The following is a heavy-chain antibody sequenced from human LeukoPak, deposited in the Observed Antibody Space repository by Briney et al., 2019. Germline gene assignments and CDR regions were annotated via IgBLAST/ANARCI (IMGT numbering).Heavy chain of an antibody. J-gene: IGHJ4*02. Sequence: PGGSLRLSCAASGFTFSTCAMSWIRQAPGKGLEWVSTISVGGRSTDYADSVKGRFTISRENAKNSLSLQMNSLRAEDTAVYYCVRQQTSHGDFDYWGQGTLVTVSS. CDR2: ISVGGRST. CDR3: VRQQTSHGDFDY. V-gene: IGHV3-23*01. D-gene: IGHD1-1*01. CDR1: GFTFSTCA.